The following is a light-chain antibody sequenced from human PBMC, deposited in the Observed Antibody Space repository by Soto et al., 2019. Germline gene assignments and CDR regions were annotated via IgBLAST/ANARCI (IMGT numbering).Light chain of an antibody. V-gene: IGKV2-28*01. CDR1: QSLLHSNGYNY. CDR3: MQALQTPPYT. Sequence: DIVMTQSPLSLPVTPGEPASISCRSSQSLLHSNGYNYLDWYLQKPGQSPQLLIYLGSNRASGVPDRFSGSGSGKDFTLKISRVEAEDVGVYYCMQALQTPPYTVGQGTKVDIK. J-gene: IGKJ2*01. CDR2: LGS.